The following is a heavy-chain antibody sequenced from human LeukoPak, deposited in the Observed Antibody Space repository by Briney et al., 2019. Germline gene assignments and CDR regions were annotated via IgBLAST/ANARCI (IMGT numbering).Heavy chain of an antibody. J-gene: IGHJ4*02. CDR1: GTSITTYY. V-gene: IGHV4-59*01. CDR3: ATGYGDFRVEGRYFYS. CDR2: IYYSGTT. D-gene: IGHD4-17*01. Sequence: SETLSLTCTVSGTSITTYYWSWIRQPPGKGLEYIGYIYYSGTTNYNPSLRSRVTISIDTSKKHFFLKLKSVTAADTAVYYCATGYGDFRVEGRYFYSWGQGTLVTVSS.